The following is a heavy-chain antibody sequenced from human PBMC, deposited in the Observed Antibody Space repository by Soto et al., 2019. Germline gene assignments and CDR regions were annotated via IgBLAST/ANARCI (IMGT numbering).Heavy chain of an antibody. V-gene: IGHV4-34*01. CDR1: GGSFSGYY. Sequence: SETLSLTCAVYGGSFSGYYWSWIRQPPGKGLEWIGEINHSGSTNYNPSFKSRVTISVDTSKNQFSLKLSSVTAADTAVYYCARGFYDYVWGSYPPRTYGMDVWGQGTTVTVSS. CDR2: INHSGST. J-gene: IGHJ6*02. CDR3: ARGFYDYVWGSYPPRTYGMDV. D-gene: IGHD3-16*02.